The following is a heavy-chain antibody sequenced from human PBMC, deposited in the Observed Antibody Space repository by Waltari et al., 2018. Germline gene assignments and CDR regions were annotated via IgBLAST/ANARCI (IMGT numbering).Heavy chain of an antibody. CDR1: GFTFSNAW. CDR2: IKSKTDGGTT. V-gene: IGHV3-15*01. Sequence: EVQLVESGGGLVKHGGSLRLSCAASGFTFSNAWMSWVRQAPGKGLEWVGRIKSKTDGGTTDYAAPVKGRFTISRDDSQNTLYLQMNSLKTEDTAVYYCTTSSILLTGFDYWGQGTLVTVSS. CDR3: TTSSILLTGFDY. J-gene: IGHJ4*02. D-gene: IGHD2-15*01.